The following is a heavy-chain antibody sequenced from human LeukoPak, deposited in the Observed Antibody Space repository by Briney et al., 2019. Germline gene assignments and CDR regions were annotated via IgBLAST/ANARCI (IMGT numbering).Heavy chain of an antibody. D-gene: IGHD3-22*01. CDR3: VRLRRNNDRSGYYYYFDY. CDR1: GYTLSDFS. V-gene: IGHV3-21*01. Sequence: GGSLRLSCAASGYTLSDFSVHWVRQAPGKGLEWVSSISVRSNYRYYADSVRGRFTISRDDARDSLFLQMNSLRAEDTAVYFCVRLRRNNDRSGYYYYFDYWGQGTLVTVSS. J-gene: IGHJ4*02. CDR2: ISVRSNYR.